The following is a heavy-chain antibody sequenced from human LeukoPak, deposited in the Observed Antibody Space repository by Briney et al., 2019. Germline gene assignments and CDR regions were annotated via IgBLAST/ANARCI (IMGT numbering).Heavy chain of an antibody. J-gene: IGHJ4*02. D-gene: IGHD6-13*01. CDR1: GYSFSSYY. Sequence: ASVKVSCKASGYSFSSYYMHWVRQAPGQGLEWMGWISAYNGNTNYAQKLQGRVTMTTDTSTSTAYMELRSLRSDDTAVYYCARDPGYSSSWYDYWGQGTLVTVSS. CDR3: ARDPGYSSSWYDY. CDR2: ISAYNGNT. V-gene: IGHV1-18*01.